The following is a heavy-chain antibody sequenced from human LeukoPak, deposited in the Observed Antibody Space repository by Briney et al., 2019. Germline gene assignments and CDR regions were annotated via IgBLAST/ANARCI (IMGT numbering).Heavy chain of an antibody. J-gene: IGHJ4*02. V-gene: IGHV3-48*04. CDR3: ARDREGGVEAQIDY. CDR1: GFTFSSYA. D-gene: IGHD2-8*02. Sequence: GRSLRLSCAASGFTFSSYAMHWVRQAPGKGLEWVSYISSSSSTIYYADSVKGRFTISRDNAKNSLYLQMNSLRAEDTAVYYCARDREGGVEAQIDYWGQGTLVTVSS. CDR2: ISSSSSTI.